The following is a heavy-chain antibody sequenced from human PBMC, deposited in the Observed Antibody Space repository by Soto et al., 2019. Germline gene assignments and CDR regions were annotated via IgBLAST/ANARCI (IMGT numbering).Heavy chain of an antibody. CDR2: IFYAGNT. CDR3: ARQAAAPGIDLWFDP. V-gene: IGHV4-39*01. CDR1: GGSISSSRSY. D-gene: IGHD6-13*01. J-gene: IGHJ5*02. Sequence: QLQLQESGPGLVKPSETLSLTCNVSGGSISSSRSYWAWFRQPPGKELEWIANIFYAGNTYYNPSLKSRVPVSVDTSKNQFSLKLGSVTAADTAVYYCARQAAAPGIDLWFDPWGQGTLVTVSS.